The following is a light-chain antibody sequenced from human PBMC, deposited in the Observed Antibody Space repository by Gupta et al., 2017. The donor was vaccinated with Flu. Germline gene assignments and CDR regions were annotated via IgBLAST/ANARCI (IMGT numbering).Light chain of an antibody. CDR3: QQRGGWPIT. CDR1: QTIRSH. V-gene: IGKV3-11*01. Sequence: LSXXXGERVTLSCRASQTIRSHLAWYQHKPGQAPRLLIYEASDRATGIPPRFSGSGSGTDFTLTISSLETEDFATYYCQQRGGWPITFGQGTRLEI. CDR2: EAS. J-gene: IGKJ5*01.